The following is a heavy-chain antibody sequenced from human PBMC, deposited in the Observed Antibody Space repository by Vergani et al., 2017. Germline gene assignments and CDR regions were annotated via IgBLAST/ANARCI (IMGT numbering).Heavy chain of an antibody. V-gene: IGHV4-34*01. CDR2: INHSGST. CDR3: ARNGDYGGYYYYGMDV. CDR1: GGPFSGYY. D-gene: IGHD4-17*01. J-gene: IGHJ6*02. Sequence: QVQLQQWGAGLLKPSETLSLTCAVYGGPFSGYYRSRIRQPPGKGLEWVGEINHSGSTNYNPSLKSRVTISVDTSKNQFSLKLSSVTAADTAVYYCARNGDYGGYYYYGMDVWGQGTTVTVSS.